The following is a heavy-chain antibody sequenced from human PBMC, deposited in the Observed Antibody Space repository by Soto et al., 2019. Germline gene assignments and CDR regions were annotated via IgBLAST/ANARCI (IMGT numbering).Heavy chain of an antibody. CDR2: INWNGGST. CDR1: GFTVDDYG. Sequence: EVQLVESGGGGVRPGGCLRLSCAAAGFTVDDYGMSWVRQAPGKGLEWVSGINWNGGSTGYADSVKGRFTISRDNAKNSLYLQMNSLRAEDTALYHCARVNDYGDYDAFDIWGQGTMVTVSS. V-gene: IGHV3-20*01. D-gene: IGHD4-17*01. CDR3: ARVNDYGDYDAFDI. J-gene: IGHJ3*02.